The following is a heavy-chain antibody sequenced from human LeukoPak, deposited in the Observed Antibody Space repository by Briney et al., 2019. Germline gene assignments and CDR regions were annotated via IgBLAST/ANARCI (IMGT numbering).Heavy chain of an antibody. CDR1: GFTFSSYA. V-gene: IGHV3-30-3*01. CDR3: ARDLEDLADY. CDR2: ISYGGSNK. J-gene: IGHJ4*02. Sequence: GGSLRLSCAASGFTFSSYAMHWVRQAPGKGLEWVAVISYGGSNKYYADSAKGRFTISRDNSKNTLYLQMNSLRAGDTAVYYCARDLEDLADYWGQGTLVTVSS. D-gene: IGHD2-15*01.